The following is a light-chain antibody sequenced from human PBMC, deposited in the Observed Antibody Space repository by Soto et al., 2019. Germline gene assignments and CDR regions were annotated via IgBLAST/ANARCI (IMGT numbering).Light chain of an antibody. CDR3: SSYTSSSLHV. V-gene: IGLV2-14*03. CDR1: SSDVGGYNY. Sequence: QSALTQPASVSGSPGQSITISCTGTSSDVGGYNYVSWYQQHPGKAPKLMTYDVSNRPSGVSNRFSGSKSGNTASLTISGLQAEDEADYYCSSYTSSSLHVFGTGTKLTVL. J-gene: IGLJ1*01. CDR2: DVS.